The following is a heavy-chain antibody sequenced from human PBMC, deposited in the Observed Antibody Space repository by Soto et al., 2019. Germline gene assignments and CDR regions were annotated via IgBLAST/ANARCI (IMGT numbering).Heavy chain of an antibody. D-gene: IGHD1-26*01. Sequence: GGSLRLSCAASGFTFSSYGMHWVRQAPGKGLEWVAVISYDGSNKYYADSVKGRFTISRDNSKNTLYLQMNSLRAEDTAVYYCANTWENGQYYYYMDVWGKGTTVTVSS. CDR1: GFTFSSYG. J-gene: IGHJ6*03. CDR2: ISYDGSNK. V-gene: IGHV3-30*18. CDR3: ANTWENGQYYYYMDV.